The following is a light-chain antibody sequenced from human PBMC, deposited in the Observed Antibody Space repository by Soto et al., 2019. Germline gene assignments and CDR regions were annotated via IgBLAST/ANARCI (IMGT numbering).Light chain of an antibody. J-gene: IGKJ1*01. Sequence: EIVMTQSPATLSLSPGXRATLSCRASQSVSSSLAWYQQKPGQAPRLLIYDASTGSTCIPARFSGSGSGTEFTLSISSLQSEDFAVYYCQHYNNWPRTFGQGTKVDIK. CDR2: DAS. V-gene: IGKV3-15*01. CDR1: QSVSSS. CDR3: QHYNNWPRT.